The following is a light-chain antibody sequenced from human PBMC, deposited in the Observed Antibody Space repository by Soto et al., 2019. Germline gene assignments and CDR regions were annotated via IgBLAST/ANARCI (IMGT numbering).Light chain of an antibody. CDR3: QQYKSYPPAT. CDR1: QSISSW. Sequence: DIQMTQSPSTLSASVGDRVTITCRASQSISSWLAWYQQKPGKAPKLLIYKASSLESGVPSRFSGSGSGTEFTLTISSLQPDDFATYYCQQYKSYPPATFGQGTRLEIK. J-gene: IGKJ5*01. V-gene: IGKV1-5*03. CDR2: KAS.